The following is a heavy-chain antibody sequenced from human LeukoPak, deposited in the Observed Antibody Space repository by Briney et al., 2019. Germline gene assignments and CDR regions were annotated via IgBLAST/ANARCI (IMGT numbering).Heavy chain of an antibody. V-gene: IGHV4-39*07. D-gene: IGHD6-19*01. Sequence: SETLSLTCTVSGGSISSSRYYWGWIRQLPGKGLEWIGSIYYSGSTYYNPSLKSRVTISVDTSKNQFSLKLSSVTAADTAVYYCARVLVDESPRPDSSGWYWALGAFDIWGQGTMVTVSS. CDR3: ARVLVDESPRPDSSGWYWALGAFDI. CDR1: GGSISSSRYY. J-gene: IGHJ3*02. CDR2: IYYSGST.